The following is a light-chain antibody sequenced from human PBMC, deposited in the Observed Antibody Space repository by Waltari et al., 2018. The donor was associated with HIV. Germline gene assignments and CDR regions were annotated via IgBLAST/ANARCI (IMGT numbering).Light chain of an antibody. J-gene: IGLJ3*02. CDR3: QSYDSSLSGSV. Sequence: QSVLTQPPSVSGAPGQRVTISCTGSSSNIGAGSDVHWYQQFPGTAPKLLIYYNNNRPSGVPDRFSASKSATSASLAITGLQAEDEVDYYCQSYDSSLSGSVFGGGTKLTVL. V-gene: IGLV1-40*01. CDR2: YNN. CDR1: SSNIGAGSD.